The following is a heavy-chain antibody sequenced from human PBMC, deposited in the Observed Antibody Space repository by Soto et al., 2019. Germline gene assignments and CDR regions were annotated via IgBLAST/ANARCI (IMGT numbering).Heavy chain of an antibody. CDR2: ISSSSSTI. Sequence: EVQLVESGGGLVQPGGSLRLSCAASGFTFSSYSMNWVRQAPGKGLEWVSYISSSSSTIYYADSVKGRFTIPRDNAKNSLYLEMNSLRAEDTAVYYCASPQGGLRYFHWAHWGQGRLVTVSS. J-gene: IGHJ4*02. V-gene: IGHV3-48*01. D-gene: IGHD3-9*01. CDR1: GFTFSSYS. CDR3: ASPQGGLRYFHWAH.